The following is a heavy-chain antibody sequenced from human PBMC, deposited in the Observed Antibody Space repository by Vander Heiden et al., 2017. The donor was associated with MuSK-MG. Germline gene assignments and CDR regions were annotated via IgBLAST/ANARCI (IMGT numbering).Heavy chain of an antibody. D-gene: IGHD1-26*01. V-gene: IGHV1-2*02. J-gene: IGHJ6*02. CDR3: AREIVGLVGAANQHTYYYGMDV. CDR1: GYTFTGYY. CDR2: INPNSGGT. Sequence: QVQLVQSGAEVKKPGASVKVSCKASGYTFTGYYMHWVRQAPGQGLEWMGWINPNSGGTNYAQKFQGRVTMTRDTSISTAYMELSRLRSDDTAVYYCAREIVGLVGAANQHTYYYGMDVWGQGTTVTVSS.